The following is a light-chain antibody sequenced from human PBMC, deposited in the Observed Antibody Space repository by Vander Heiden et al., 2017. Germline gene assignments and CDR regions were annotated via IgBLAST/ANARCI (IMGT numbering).Light chain of an antibody. J-gene: IGKJ4*01. CDR1: QSISNF. Sequence: DIQMTQSPSSLSASVGDRVTITCRASQSISNFLHWYQQRPGKGPKLLIYATSNLQSGVPSRFSGSGSGTDFTLTISRVQPEDFTTYYCQQSDSTPLTFGGGTKVEIK. CDR2: ATS. CDR3: QQSDSTPLT. V-gene: IGKV1-39*01.